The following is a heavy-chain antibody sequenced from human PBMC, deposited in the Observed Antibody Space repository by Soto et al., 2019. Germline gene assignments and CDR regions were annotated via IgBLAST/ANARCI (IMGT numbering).Heavy chain of an antibody. CDR3: ARTPNSSGWYFWFDP. J-gene: IGHJ5*02. CDR1: GGSISSYY. Sequence: SETLSLTCTVSGGSISSYYWSWIRQPPGKGLEWIGYIYYSGSTNYNPSLKSRVTISVDTSKNQFSLKLSSVTAADTAVYYCARTPNSSGWYFWFDPWGQGTLVTVS. CDR2: IYYSGST. D-gene: IGHD6-19*01. V-gene: IGHV4-59*01.